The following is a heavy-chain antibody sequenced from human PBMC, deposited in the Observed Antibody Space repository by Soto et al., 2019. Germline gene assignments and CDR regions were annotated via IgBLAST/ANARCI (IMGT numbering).Heavy chain of an antibody. CDR3: VRAGRLHYFDY. V-gene: IGHV3-30-3*01. D-gene: IGHD4-17*01. Sequence: QVQLVDSGGGVVQPGRSLRLSCAASGFTFSSYAMHWVRQAPGKGLEWVAVITYDGSNKYYADSVKGRFTISRDNSKNTLFLQMNSLRAEDTAVYYCVRAGRLHYFDYWGQGTLVTVSS. CDR2: ITYDGSNK. J-gene: IGHJ4*02. CDR1: GFTFSSYA.